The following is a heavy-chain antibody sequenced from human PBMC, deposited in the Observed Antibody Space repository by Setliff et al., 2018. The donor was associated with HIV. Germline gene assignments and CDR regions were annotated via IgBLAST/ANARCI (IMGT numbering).Heavy chain of an antibody. Sequence: PSETLSLTCTVSGGSINSGCYSWTWVRHVQGKGLEWIGFVFYTGATYSGPSLKSRITMSVDTSRNQFSLKVNSVTAADTAVYYCARGIRDSCEGSPYYSYCYMDVWGTGTTVTVSS. CDR3: ARGIRDSCEGSPYYSYCYMDV. J-gene: IGHJ6*03. D-gene: IGHD3-9*01. CDR2: VFYTGAT. CDR1: GGSINSGCYS. V-gene: IGHV4-31*03.